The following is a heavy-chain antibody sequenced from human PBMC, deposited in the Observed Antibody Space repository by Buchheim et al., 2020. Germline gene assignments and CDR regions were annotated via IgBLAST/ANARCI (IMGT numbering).Heavy chain of an antibody. D-gene: IGHD3-22*01. CDR1: GFTFSSYE. CDR2: ISSSGSTI. Sequence: EVQLVESGGGLVQPGGSLRLSCAASGFTFSSYEMNWVRQAPGKGLEWVSYISSSGSTIYYADSVKGRFTISRDNATHSLYLQMNSLRAEDTAVYYCARDRGAYYYDSSGYSYWGQGTL. CDR3: ARDRGAYYYDSSGYSY. V-gene: IGHV3-48*03. J-gene: IGHJ4*02.